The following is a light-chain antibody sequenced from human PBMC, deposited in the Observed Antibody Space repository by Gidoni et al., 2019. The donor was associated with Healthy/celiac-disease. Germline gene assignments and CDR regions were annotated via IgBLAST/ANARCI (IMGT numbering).Light chain of an antibody. CDR2: GAS. Sequence: EIVMTQSPATLSVSPGERATLSCRASQSVSSNLAWYQQKPGQAPRLLIYGASTRATGIPARFSGSGSGTEFTLTISSLQSEDFAVYYCQQYNNWLQLTFXGXTKVEIK. J-gene: IGKJ4*01. CDR3: QQYNNWLQLT. V-gene: IGKV3-15*01. CDR1: QSVSSN.